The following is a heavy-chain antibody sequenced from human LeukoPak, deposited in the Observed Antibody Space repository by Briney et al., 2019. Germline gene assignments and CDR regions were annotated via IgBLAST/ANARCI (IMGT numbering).Heavy chain of an antibody. V-gene: IGHV3-11*04. CDR1: GFTFSDYY. CDR3: AREERRYHDFWSGYYRQAFDI. Sequence: GGSLRLSCAASGFTFSDYYMSWIRQAPRKGLEWVSDISSSGSTIYYADSVKGRFTISRDNAKNSLYLQMNSLRAEDTAVYYCAREERRYHDFWSGYYRQAFDIWGQGTMVTVSS. D-gene: IGHD3-3*01. CDR2: ISSSGSTI. J-gene: IGHJ3*02.